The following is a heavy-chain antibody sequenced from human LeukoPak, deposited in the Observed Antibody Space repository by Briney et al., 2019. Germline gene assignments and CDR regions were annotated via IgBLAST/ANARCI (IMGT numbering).Heavy chain of an antibody. D-gene: IGHD6-13*01. V-gene: IGHV3-53*01. CDR3: AREGSSWYRYYFDY. Sequence: GGSLRLSCAASGFTVSSNYMSWVRQAPGKGLEGVSVIYSGGSTYYAASVKGRFTISRDNSKNTLYLQMNSLRAEDTAVYYCAREGSSWYRYYFDYWGPGTLVTVSS. CDR1: GFTVSSNY. J-gene: IGHJ4*02. CDR2: IYSGGST.